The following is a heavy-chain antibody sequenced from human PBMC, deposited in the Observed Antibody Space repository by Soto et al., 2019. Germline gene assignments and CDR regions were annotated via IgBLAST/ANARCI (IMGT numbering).Heavy chain of an antibody. Sequence: GGSLRLSCAASGFIFSSFAMSWVRQAPGRGVEWVSGVSGSGGNTYYAESVKGRFTVSRDNVKKTLYLQMNSLRAEDTAVYYCAKDSKYSKTWYYFDNWGQGTLVTVSS. CDR2: VSGSGGNT. V-gene: IGHV3-23*01. J-gene: IGHJ4*02. CDR3: AKDSKYSKTWYYFDN. D-gene: IGHD6-13*01. CDR1: GFIFSSFA.